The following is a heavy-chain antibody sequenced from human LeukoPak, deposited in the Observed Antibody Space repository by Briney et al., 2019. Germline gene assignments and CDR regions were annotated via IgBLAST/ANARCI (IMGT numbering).Heavy chain of an antibody. CDR3: ARDQVTMVQGVIGYYYYYYYMDV. CDR1: GFTVSSNY. J-gene: IGHJ6*03. V-gene: IGHV3-53*01. Sequence: GGSLRLSCAASGFTVSSNYMRWVRQAPGKGLEWVSVIYSGGSTYYADSVKGRFTISRDNSKNTLYLQMNSLRAEDTAVYYCARDQVTMVQGVIGYYYYYYYMDVWGKGTTVTVSS. D-gene: IGHD3-10*01. CDR2: IYSGGST.